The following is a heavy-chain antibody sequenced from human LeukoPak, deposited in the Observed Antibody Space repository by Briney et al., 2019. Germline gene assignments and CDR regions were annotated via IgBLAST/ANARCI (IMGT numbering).Heavy chain of an antibody. CDR3: TRVSISDDFWSGYSGRSYYYYMDV. CDR2: IRSKAYGGTT. J-gene: IGHJ6*03. Sequence: GGSLRLSCTASGFTFGDYAMSWVRQAPGKGLEWVGFIRSKAYGGTTEYAASVKGRFTISRDDSKSIAYLQMNSLKTEDTAVYYCTRVSISDDFWSGYSGRSYYYYMDVWGKGTTVTVSS. V-gene: IGHV3-49*04. D-gene: IGHD3-3*01. CDR1: GFTFGDYA.